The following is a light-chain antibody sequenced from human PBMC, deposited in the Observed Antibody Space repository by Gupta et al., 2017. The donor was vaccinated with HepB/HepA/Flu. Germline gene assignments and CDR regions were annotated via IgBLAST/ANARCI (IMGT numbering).Light chain of an antibody. CDR3: ETYDSDTHVV. V-gene: IGLV4-60*03. Sequence: QPLLTHTSSACAPLCSSPNMTCRMGSGHSSYRSAWHQQQPGKAPRYLMKLECSGSYNKGGGVPDRFAGYSAGAAPYTTISNHQSEDEADYYCETYDSDTHVVFGGGTKLTVL. CDR2: LECSGSY. J-gene: IGLJ2*01. CDR1: SGHSSYR.